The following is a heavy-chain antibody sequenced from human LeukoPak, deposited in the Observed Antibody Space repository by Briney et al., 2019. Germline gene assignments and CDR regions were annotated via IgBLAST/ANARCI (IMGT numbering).Heavy chain of an antibody. CDR1: GYTFTSYG. CDR2: ISAYNGNT. J-gene: IGHJ6*03. D-gene: IGHD6-13*01. Sequence: ASVKVSCKASGYTFTSYGISWVRQAPGQGLEWMGWISAYNGNTNYAQKLQGRVTVTTDTSTSTAYMELRSLRSDDTAVYYCARRFTSSSWYAAYYYYYMDVWGKGTTVTISS. V-gene: IGHV1-18*01. CDR3: ARRFTSSSWYAAYYYYYMDV.